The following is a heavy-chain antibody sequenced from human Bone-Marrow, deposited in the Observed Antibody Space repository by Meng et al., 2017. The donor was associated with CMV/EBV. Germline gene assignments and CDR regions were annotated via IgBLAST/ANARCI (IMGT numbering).Heavy chain of an antibody. CDR2: ISGSGGST. J-gene: IGHJ4*02. CDR1: GFTFSDYY. D-gene: IGHD6-6*01. Sequence: GESLKISCAASGFTFSDYYMIWVRQAPGKGLEWVSAISGSGGSTYYADSVKGRFTISRDNSKNTLYLQMNSLRAEDTAVYYCANPVLRYSSSLMGFNDWGQGTLVTVSS. V-gene: IGHV3-23*01. CDR3: ANPVLRYSSSLMGFND.